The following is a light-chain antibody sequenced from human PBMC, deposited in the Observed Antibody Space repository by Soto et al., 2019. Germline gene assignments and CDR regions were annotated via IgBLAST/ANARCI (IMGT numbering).Light chain of an antibody. J-gene: IGKJ1*01. CDR1: QSISSW. Sequence: DIQMTQSPSTLSASVGDRVTITCRASQSISSWLAWYQQKPGKAPKLLIYDASSLESGVPSRFSGSASGTEFTLTLSSLQPDDFATYYCQQYKSYRTFGQGTKVDIK. CDR3: QQYKSYRT. V-gene: IGKV1-5*01. CDR2: DAS.